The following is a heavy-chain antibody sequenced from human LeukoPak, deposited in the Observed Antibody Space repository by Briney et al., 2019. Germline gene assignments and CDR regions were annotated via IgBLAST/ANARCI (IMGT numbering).Heavy chain of an antibody. V-gene: IGHV3-33*08. CDR1: GFTFGNAW. J-gene: IGHJ4*02. D-gene: IGHD1-14*01. CDR3: TRYNNDHFDY. Sequence: PGGSLRLSCAASGFTFGNAWMSWFRQTPGKGLEWVAVIAYDGSRAFYADSVKGRFTISRDNSKNTMSVQMDDLRAEDTAVYYCTRYNNDHFDYWGQGTLVTVSS. CDR2: IAYDGSRA.